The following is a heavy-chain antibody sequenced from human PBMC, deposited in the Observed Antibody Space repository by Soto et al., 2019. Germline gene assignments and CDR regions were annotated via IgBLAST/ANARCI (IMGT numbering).Heavy chain of an antibody. D-gene: IGHD3-3*01. Sequence: SVKVSCKASGGTFSGYAISWVRQAPGQGLEWMGGIIPIFGTANYAQKFQGRVTITADESTSTAYMELSSLRSEDTAVYYCARAHRITIFGVAPNYYYYGMDVWGQGTTVTVSS. CDR1: GGTFSGYA. CDR3: ARAHRITIFGVAPNYYYYGMDV. CDR2: IIPIFGTA. J-gene: IGHJ6*02. V-gene: IGHV1-69*13.